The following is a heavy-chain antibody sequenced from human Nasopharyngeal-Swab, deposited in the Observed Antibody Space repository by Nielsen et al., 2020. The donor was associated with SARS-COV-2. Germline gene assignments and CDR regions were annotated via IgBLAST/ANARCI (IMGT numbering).Heavy chain of an antibody. CDR1: GFIFSSYA. D-gene: IGHD5-24*01. J-gene: IGHJ4*02. Sequence: GGSLTLSCAASGFIFSSYAMHWVRQAPGKGLEWVAVISYDESNKYYADSVKGRFTISRDNSKNTLYLQMNSLRAEDTALYYCAKGDGLGATTASFDYWGQGTLVTVSS. CDR2: ISYDESNK. V-gene: IGHV3-30-3*01. CDR3: AKGDGLGATTASFDY.